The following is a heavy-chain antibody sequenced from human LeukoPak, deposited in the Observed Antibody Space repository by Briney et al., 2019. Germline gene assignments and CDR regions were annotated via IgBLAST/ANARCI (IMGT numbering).Heavy chain of an antibody. CDR2: ISGSGGST. V-gene: IGHV3-23*01. CDR3: AKDIRVYTIPNLLDY. J-gene: IGHJ4*02. D-gene: IGHD5-24*01. Sequence: PGGSLRLSCAASGFTFSSYAMSWVRQAPGKGLEWVSAISGSGGSTYYADSVKGRFTISRDNSKNTLYLQMNSLRAEDTAVYCCAKDIRVYTIPNLLDYWGQGTLVTVSS. CDR1: GFTFSSYA.